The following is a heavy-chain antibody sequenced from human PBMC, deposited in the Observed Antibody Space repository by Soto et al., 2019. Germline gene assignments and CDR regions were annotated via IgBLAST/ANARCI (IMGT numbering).Heavy chain of an antibody. CDR1: GGTFSSYA. J-gene: IGHJ4*02. CDR3: VRVVAIPRHPDN. Sequence: QVQLVQSGAEVRQPASSVKVSCKTSGGTFSSYAISWVRQAPGQGLEWMGGIVPIVDTSTYAQKFHARITITAYETTSTVYMELSSLTSYDTAIYYCVRVVAIPRHPDNWCQGTLVTVSS. CDR2: IVPIVDTS. D-gene: IGHD6-6*01. V-gene: IGHV1-69*12.